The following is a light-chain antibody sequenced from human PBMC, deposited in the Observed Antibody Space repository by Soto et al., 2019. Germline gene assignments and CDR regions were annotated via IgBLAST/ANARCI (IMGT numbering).Light chain of an antibody. CDR1: SSNIGSNT. CDR3: AAWDDSLNGSS. V-gene: IGLV1-44*01. CDR2: SNN. Sequence: QLVLTQPPSASGTPGQRVTISCSGSSSNIGSNTVNWYQQLPGTAPKLLIYSNNQRPSGVPDRFSGSKSGTSASLAISGLQSEDEADYYCAAWDDSLNGSSFGGGTKLTVL. J-gene: IGLJ2*01.